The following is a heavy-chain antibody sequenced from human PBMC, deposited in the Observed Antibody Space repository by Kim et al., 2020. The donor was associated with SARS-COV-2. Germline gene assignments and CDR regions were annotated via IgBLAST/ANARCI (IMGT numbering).Heavy chain of an antibody. CDR3: AGGSRVGATFLDY. J-gene: IGHJ4*02. D-gene: IGHD1-26*01. V-gene: IGHV3-30*01. Sequence: VKSRTTIPRANSKNTLDLQMNSLRAEDTAVYYCAGGSRVGATFLDYWGQGTLVTVSS.